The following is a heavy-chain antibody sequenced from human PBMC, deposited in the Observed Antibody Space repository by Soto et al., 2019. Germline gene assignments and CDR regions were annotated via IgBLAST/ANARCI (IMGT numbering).Heavy chain of an antibody. V-gene: IGHV4-34*01. J-gene: IGHJ6*02. Sequence: SETLSLTCAVYGGSFSGYYWTWIRQPPGKGLEWIGEINHSGSTNYNPSLKSRVTISVDTSKNQFSLKLSSVTAADTAVYYCAREGGVVMVSGGMDVWGQGTTVTV. CDR2: INHSGST. CDR1: GGSFSGYY. CDR3: AREGGVVMVSGGMDV. D-gene: IGHD5-18*01.